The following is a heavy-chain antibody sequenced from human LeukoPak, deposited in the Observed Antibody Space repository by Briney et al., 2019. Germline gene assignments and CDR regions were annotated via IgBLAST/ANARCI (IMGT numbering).Heavy chain of an antibody. CDR3: ARPVVSGNFDF. CDR1: GYTFTNYG. V-gene: IGHV1-18*01. D-gene: IGHD5/OR15-5a*01. J-gene: IGHJ4*02. CDR2: ISGYSGNT. Sequence: ASVTVSCTASGYTFTNYGISWVRQAPGQGLEWMGWISGYSGNTQYAQKLQGRVTMTTDTSTTTAYMELRSLRSDDTAVYYCARPVVSGNFDFWGQGTLVTVSS.